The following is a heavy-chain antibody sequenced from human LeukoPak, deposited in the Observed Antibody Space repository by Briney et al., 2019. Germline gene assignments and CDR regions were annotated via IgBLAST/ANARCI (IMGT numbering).Heavy chain of an antibody. Sequence: KPSETLSLTCTVSGGSTSSHYWSWIRQPPGKGLEWIGYIYYSGSTNYNPSLKSRVTISVDPSKNQFSLKLSSVTAADTAVYYCARDARGYDSSGYYSNWFDPWGQGTLVTVSS. CDR1: GGSTSSHY. V-gene: IGHV4-59*11. J-gene: IGHJ5*02. D-gene: IGHD3-22*01. CDR2: IYYSGST. CDR3: ARDARGYDSSGYYSNWFDP.